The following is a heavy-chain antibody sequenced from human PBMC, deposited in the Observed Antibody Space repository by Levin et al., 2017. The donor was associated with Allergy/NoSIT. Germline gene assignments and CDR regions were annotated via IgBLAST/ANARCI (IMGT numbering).Heavy chain of an antibody. D-gene: IGHD3-10*01. CDR3: ARGGRVAPNLAIVY. V-gene: IGHV3-64*02. Sequence: GGSLRLSCAASGFSFSNYAMHWVRQAPGKGLKYVSGINSNGGNTYYAESVRGRFTISRDNSKNTLFLQMGSLRAEDTAVYYCARGGRVAPNLAIVYWGQGSLVTVSS. CDR1: GFSFSNYA. J-gene: IGHJ4*02. CDR2: INSNGGNT.